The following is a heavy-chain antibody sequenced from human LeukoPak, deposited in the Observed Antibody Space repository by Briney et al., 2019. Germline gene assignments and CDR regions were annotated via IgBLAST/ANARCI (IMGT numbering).Heavy chain of an antibody. J-gene: IGHJ6*03. CDR2: IYHSGST. V-gene: IGHV4-38-2*02. Sequence: SETLSLTCTVSGHSISSGNYWDRIRQLPRKGLEWIGSIYHSGSTYYNPSLKSRVTISVDTSKNQFSLKLSSVTAADTAVYYCARTYYYYYMDVWGKGTPVTVSS. CDR3: ARTYYYYYMDV. CDR1: GHSISSGNY.